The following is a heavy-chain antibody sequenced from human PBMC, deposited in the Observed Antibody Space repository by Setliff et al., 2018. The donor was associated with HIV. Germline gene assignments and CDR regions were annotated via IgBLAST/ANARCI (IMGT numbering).Heavy chain of an antibody. V-gene: IGHV3-48*04. CDR3: ARVKDSSSWYYNYYYYGMDV. CDR1: GFTFSSYS. J-gene: IGHJ6*02. D-gene: IGHD6-13*01. Sequence: GGSLRLSCAASGFTFSSYSVTWVRQAPGKGLEWVSSISSSGSPIYYAVSVKGRFTISRDNAKNSLYLQMNSLRAEDTAVYYCARVKDSSSWYYNYYYYGMDVWGQGTMVTVSS. CDR2: ISSSGSPI.